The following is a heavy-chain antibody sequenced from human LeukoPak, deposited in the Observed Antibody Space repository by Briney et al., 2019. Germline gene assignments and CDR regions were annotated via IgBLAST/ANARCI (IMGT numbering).Heavy chain of an antibody. CDR1: GFTFSDYY. CDR3: ARFLGPDVYYYYYMDV. V-gene: IGHV3-11*04. Sequence: GGSLRLSCAASGFTFSDYYMSWIRQAQGKGLEWVSYISSSGSTIYYADSVKGRFTISRDNAKNSLYLQMNSLRAEDTAVYYCARFLGPDVYYYYYMDVWGKGTTVTVSS. J-gene: IGHJ6*03. CDR2: ISSSGSTI. D-gene: IGHD2-8*01.